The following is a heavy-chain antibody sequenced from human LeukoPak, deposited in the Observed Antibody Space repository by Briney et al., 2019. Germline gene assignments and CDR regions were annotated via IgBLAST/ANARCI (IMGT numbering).Heavy chain of an antibody. V-gene: IGHV3-9*01. CDR1: GFIFDESA. Sequence: GRSLRLSCAASGFIFDESAMHRVRQAPGKGLEWVSGISWDSNNIIYADSVKGRFTISRDNAKNSLYLQMNSLRAEDTALYYCAKAVAAPGAFDIWGQGTVVTVSS. D-gene: IGHD6-19*01. CDR3: AKAVAAPGAFDI. CDR2: ISWDSNNI. J-gene: IGHJ3*02.